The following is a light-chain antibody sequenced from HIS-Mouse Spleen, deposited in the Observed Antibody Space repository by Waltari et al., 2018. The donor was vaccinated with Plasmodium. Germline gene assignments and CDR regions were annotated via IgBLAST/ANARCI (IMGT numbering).Light chain of an antibody. CDR1: SSNIGSNY. J-gene: IGLJ3*02. Sequence: QSVLTQPPSASGTPGQRVTISCSGSSSNIGSNYVYWYQQLPGTAPKLLTYRKTPRPSGVPDRFSGSKSGTSASLAISGLRSEDEADYYCAAWDDSLSGPVFGGGTKLTVL. V-gene: IGLV1-47*01. CDR3: AAWDDSLSGPV. CDR2: RKT.